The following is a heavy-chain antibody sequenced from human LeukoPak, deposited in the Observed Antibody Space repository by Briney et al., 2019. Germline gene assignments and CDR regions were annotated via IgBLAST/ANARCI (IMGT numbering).Heavy chain of an antibody. CDR3: AKVVTYSSLPFTCYYYGMDV. CDR1: GFTFSSYG. D-gene: IGHD6-13*01. V-gene: IGHV3-30*18. Sequence: PGRSLRLSCAASGFTFSSYGMHWVRQAPGKGLEWVAVISYDGTNKYYADSVKGRFTISRDNSKNTLYLQMNSLRAEDTAVYYCAKVVTYSSLPFTCYYYGMDVWGQGTTVTVSS. J-gene: IGHJ6*02. CDR2: ISYDGTNK.